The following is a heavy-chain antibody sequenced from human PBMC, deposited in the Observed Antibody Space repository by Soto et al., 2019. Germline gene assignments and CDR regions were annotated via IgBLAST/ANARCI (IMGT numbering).Heavy chain of an antibody. V-gene: IGHV1-3*01. CDR1: GYTFTSNA. J-gene: IGHJ4*02. CDR3: ARVGGYDLLYYFDY. CDR2: INPGNGNT. D-gene: IGHD5-12*01. Sequence: GASVKVSCKASGYTFTSNALHWVRQAPGQRLEWTGWINPGNGNTKYSQKFQGRVTITRDTSASTAYMELSSLRSEDTAVYYCARVGGYDLLYYFDYWGPGTLVTVSS.